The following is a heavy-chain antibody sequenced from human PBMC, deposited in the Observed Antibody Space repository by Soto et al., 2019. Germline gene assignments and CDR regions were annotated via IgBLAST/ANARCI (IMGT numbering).Heavy chain of an antibody. CDR3: ASAHVKYYYDSSGYDDY. Sequence: SETLSLTCTVSGGSVSSGSYYWSWIRQPPGKGLEWIGYIYYSGSTNYNPSLKSRVTISVDTSKNQFSLKLSSVTAADTAVYYCASAHVKYYYDSSGYDDYWGQGTLVTVSS. CDR2: IYYSGST. V-gene: IGHV4-61*01. D-gene: IGHD3-22*01. CDR1: GGSVSSGSYY. J-gene: IGHJ4*02.